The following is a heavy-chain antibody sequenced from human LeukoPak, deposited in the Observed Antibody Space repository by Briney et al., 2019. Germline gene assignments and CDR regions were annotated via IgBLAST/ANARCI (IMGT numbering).Heavy chain of an antibody. V-gene: IGHV3-23*01. J-gene: IGHJ4*02. CDR3: AKSFDFSNGHSPILTPFDS. Sequence: GGSLRLSCAASGFTFSSSAMSWVRQAPGKGLEWVSSISARGISTYYADFVKGRFTISRDNSKNTLYLQMNSLRGDDIGVYYCAKSFDFSNGHSPILTPFDSWGQGTLVSVSS. CDR1: GFTFSSSA. D-gene: IGHD3-3*01. CDR2: ISARGIST.